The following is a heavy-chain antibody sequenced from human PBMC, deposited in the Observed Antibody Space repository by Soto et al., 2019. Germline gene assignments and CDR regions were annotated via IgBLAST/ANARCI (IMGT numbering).Heavy chain of an antibody. D-gene: IGHD2-2*02. J-gene: IGHJ5*02. CDR1: GFTFSSYW. V-gene: IGHV3-7*03. CDR2: IKQDGSEN. Sequence: EVQLVESGGGLVQPGGSLRLSCAASGFTFSSYWMSWVRQAPGKGLEWVANIKQDGSENYYVDSVKGRFTISRDNAKNSLFLQMRSLRAEDTAVYYCARHAHPADIVVVPAAILGWFDPWGQGTLVTVSS. CDR3: ARHAHPADIVVVPAAILGWFDP.